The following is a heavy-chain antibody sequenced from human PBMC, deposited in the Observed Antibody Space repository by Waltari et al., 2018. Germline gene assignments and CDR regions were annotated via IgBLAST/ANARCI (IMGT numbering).Heavy chain of an antibody. J-gene: IGHJ3*02. D-gene: IGHD3-22*01. CDR1: GSTFTSYA. V-gene: IGHV1-8*01. Sequence: QVQLVQSGAEVKKPGASVKVSCKASGSTFTSYAIHWVRQATGQGREGMGWMNPNSGNTGYAQKFQGRVTMTRNTSISTAYMELSSLRSEDTAVYYCARGGRITMIVVVIAEAFDIWGQGTMVTVSS. CDR2: MNPNSGNT. CDR3: ARGGRITMIVVVIAEAFDI.